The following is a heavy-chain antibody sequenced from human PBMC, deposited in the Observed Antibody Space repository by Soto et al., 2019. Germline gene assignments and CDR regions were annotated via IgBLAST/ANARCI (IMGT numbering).Heavy chain of an antibody. D-gene: IGHD1-7*01. J-gene: IGHJ4*02. CDR2: ISYDGSNK. Sequence: PGGSLRLSCAASGFTFSSYGMHWVRQAPGKGLEWVAVISYDGSNKYYADSVKGRFTISRDNSKNTLYLQMNSLRAEDTAVYYCAKDLTGTMPFDYWGQGTLVTVSS. CDR1: GFTFSSYG. V-gene: IGHV3-30*18. CDR3: AKDLTGTMPFDY.